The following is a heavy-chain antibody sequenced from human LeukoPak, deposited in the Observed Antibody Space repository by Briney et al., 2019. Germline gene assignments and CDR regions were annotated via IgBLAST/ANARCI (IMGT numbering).Heavy chain of an antibody. CDR2: IYSGGST. D-gene: IGHD3-3*01. J-gene: IGHJ4*02. V-gene: IGHV3-66*01. CDR1: GFTVSSNY. CDR3: ARELTYYDFWSGPFDY. Sequence: PGGSLRLSCAASGFTVSSNYMSWVRQAPGKGLEWVSIIYSGGSTYYADSVKGRFTISRDNAKNSLYLQMNSLRAEDTAVYYCARELTYYDFWSGPFDYWGQGTLVTVSS.